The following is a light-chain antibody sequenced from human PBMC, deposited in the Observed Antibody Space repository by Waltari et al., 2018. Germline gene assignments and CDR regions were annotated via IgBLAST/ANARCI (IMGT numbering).Light chain of an antibody. V-gene: IGKV3-11*01. J-gene: IGKJ1*01. CDR1: QSVRVY. CDR2: DTS. Sequence: EIVLTQSPATLSLSPGERATLSCRASQSVRVYLAWYQQKPGQAPRLLIYDTSNRASGTPDRFSGSGSGTDFSLSISSLEPEDFAVYYCQQYDKWPPWTFGQGTKVEIK. CDR3: QQYDKWPPWT.